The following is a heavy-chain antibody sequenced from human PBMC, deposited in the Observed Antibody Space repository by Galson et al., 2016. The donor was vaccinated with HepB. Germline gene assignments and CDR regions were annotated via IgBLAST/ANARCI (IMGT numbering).Heavy chain of an antibody. V-gene: IGHV6-1*01. D-gene: IGHD3-10*01. CDR3: ARAVMLGRGMDV. Sequence: CAISGDSVYNNGAAWVWIRQSASRGLAWLGRTFYRSTWENHYAGSVKNRITISPDTSRNQFSLHLNSVTPEDTAVYYCARAVMLGRGMDVWGQGTTVTVSS. CDR1: GDSVYNNGAA. CDR2: TFYRSTWEN. J-gene: IGHJ6*02.